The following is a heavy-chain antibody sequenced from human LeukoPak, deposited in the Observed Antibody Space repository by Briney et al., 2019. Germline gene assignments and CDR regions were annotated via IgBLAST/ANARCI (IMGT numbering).Heavy chain of an antibody. J-gene: IGHJ4*02. CDR2: ISGSGGST. D-gene: IGHD4-17*01. Sequence: GGSLRLSCAASGFTFSSYAMSWVRQAPGKGLEWVSAISGSGGSTYYADSVKGRFTISRDNSKNPLYLQMNSLGAEDTAVYYCAKIPTVTTYFHYWGQGTLVTDSS. CDR3: AKIPTVTTYFHY. V-gene: IGHV3-23*01. CDR1: GFTFSSYA.